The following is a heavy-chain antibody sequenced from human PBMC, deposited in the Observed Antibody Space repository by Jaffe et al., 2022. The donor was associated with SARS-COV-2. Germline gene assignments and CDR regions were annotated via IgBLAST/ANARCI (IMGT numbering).Heavy chain of an antibody. CDR2: IYASGST. CDR3: ARVYYYDGTFDY. Sequence: QVQLQESGPGLVKPSQTLSLTCTVSGGAISTDNYYWTWIRQPAGKGLEWIGRIYASGSTNYNPSLMSRVAISVDTSKNQFSLKLSSVTAADTAVYYCARVYYYDGTFDYWGQGALVTVSS. J-gene: IGHJ4*02. CDR1: GGAISTDNYY. V-gene: IGHV4-61*02. D-gene: IGHD3-22*01.